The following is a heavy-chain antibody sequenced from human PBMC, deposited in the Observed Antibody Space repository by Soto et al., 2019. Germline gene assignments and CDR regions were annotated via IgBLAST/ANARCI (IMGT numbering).Heavy chain of an antibody. V-gene: IGHV5-51*01. CDR3: ARLRYCSGGNCYGDY. D-gene: IGHD2-15*01. CDR2: IYPGDSDT. CDR1: GYSFTTYW. J-gene: IGHJ4*02. Sequence: GESLKISCKGSGYSFTTYWIGWVRQMPGKGLEWMGIIYPGDSDTRYSPSFQGQVTISADKSISTAYLQWSSLKASDAAMYYCARLRYCSGGNCYGDYWGQGTLVTVSS.